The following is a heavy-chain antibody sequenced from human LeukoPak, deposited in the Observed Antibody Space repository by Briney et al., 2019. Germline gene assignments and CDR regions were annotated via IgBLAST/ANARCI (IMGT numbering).Heavy chain of an antibody. CDR3: ARVGGTVVTPFWYFDL. CDR1: GGSISSGGYY. J-gene: IGHJ2*01. Sequence: SQTLSLTCTVSGGSISSGGYYWSWIRQPPGKGLEWIGYIYHSGSTNYNPSLKSRVTISVDTSKNQFSLKLSSVTAADTAVYYCARVGGTVVTPFWYFDLWGRGTLVTVSS. CDR2: IYHSGST. V-gene: IGHV4-30-2*01. D-gene: IGHD4-23*01.